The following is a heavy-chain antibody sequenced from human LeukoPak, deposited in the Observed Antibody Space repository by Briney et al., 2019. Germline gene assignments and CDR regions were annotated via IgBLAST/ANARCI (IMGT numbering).Heavy chain of an antibody. CDR2: IYYSGST. D-gene: IGHD2-21*02. CDR3: ARYRRAYCGGDCYPWYFDL. CDR1: GVPISSYY. Sequence: PSETLSLTCTVSGVPISSYYWSWLRQPPGKGLEWVGYIYYSGSTHYNPTLKSRVIISVDTSKNQFSLKLSSVTAADTAVYYCARYRRAYCGGDCYPWYFDLWGRGTLVTVSS. V-gene: IGHV4-59*01. J-gene: IGHJ2*01.